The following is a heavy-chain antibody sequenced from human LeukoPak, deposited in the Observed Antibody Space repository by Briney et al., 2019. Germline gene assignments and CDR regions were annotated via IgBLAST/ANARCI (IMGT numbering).Heavy chain of an antibody. Sequence: SETLSLTCTVSGGSISSSSYYWGWIRQPPGKGLEWIGTIHHSGSTYYNPSLKSRVTISVDTSKNQFSLKLNSVTAADTAVYYCARDENGGSYYLYWGQGTLVTVSS. J-gene: IGHJ4*02. D-gene: IGHD1-26*01. V-gene: IGHV4-39*07. CDR1: GGSISSSSYY. CDR2: IHHSGST. CDR3: ARDENGGSYYLY.